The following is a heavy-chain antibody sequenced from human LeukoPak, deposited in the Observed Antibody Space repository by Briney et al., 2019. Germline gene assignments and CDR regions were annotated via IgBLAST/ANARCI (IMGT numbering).Heavy chain of an antibody. D-gene: IGHD6-13*01. CDR2: IYHSGST. J-gene: IGHJ1*01. V-gene: IGHV4-38-2*02. Sequence: PSETLSLTCTVSGYSISSGYYWGWIRQPPGQGLEWIGSIYHSGSTYYNPSLKSRVTISVDTSKNQFSLKLSSATAADTAVYYCARDGQQLVTEYFQHWGQGTLVTVSS. CDR3: ARDGQQLVTEYFQH. CDR1: GYSISSGYY.